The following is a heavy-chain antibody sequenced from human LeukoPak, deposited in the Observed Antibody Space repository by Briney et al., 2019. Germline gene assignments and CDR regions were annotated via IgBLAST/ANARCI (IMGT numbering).Heavy chain of an antibody. CDR3: ARSFTALRGGL. D-gene: IGHD3-10*01. V-gene: IGHV3-21*01. CDR1: GFSFNTYS. Sequence: GGSLRLSCKASGFSFNTYSMHWVRQPPGKGLEWVSGITATSNYMWYADSVKGRFTISRDNAQNTLYLQMDSLRGEDTAVYYCARSFTALRGGLWGQGTLVAVSS. J-gene: IGHJ4*02. CDR2: ITATSNYM.